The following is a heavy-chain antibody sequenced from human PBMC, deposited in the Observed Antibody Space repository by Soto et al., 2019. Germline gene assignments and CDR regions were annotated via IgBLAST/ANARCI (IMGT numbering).Heavy chain of an antibody. Sequence: SETLSLTCSVSGGSIFSSDYYWGWIRQASGQGLEWIGSISYSGSTLPTPSLRSRVTISVDTPKSQFSLKPSSATATDTAVYYCTRLVVVATSGYVGFDHWGQGTLVTVSS. CDR2: ISYSGST. CDR3: TRLVVVATSGYVGFDH. CDR1: GGSIFSSDYY. D-gene: IGHD2-15*01. J-gene: IGHJ4*02. V-gene: IGHV4-39*01.